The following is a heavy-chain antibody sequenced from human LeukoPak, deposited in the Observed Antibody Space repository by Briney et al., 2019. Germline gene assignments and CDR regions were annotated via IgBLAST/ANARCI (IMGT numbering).Heavy chain of an antibody. Sequence: GGSLRLSCAVSGFTFSGYWMNWVRQAPGKGLEWVSAISGSGGSTYYADSVKGRFTISRDNSKNTLYLQMNSLRAEDTAVYYCAKDPPGGLGYFDYWGQGTLVTVSS. V-gene: IGHV3-23*01. CDR2: ISGSGGST. CDR1: GFTFSGYW. J-gene: IGHJ4*02. D-gene: IGHD3-16*01. CDR3: AKDPPGGLGYFDY.